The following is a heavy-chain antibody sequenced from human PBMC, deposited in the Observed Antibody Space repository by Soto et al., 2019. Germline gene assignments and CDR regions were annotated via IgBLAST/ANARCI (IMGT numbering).Heavy chain of an antibody. CDR3: AREVVIVAGRWFDP. D-gene: IGHD5-12*01. V-gene: IGHV1-18*01. CDR1: GYAFTSYG. CDR2: ISANNGNT. J-gene: IGHJ5*02. Sequence: ASVKVSCKASGYAFTSYGITWVRQAPGQGLEWMGWISANNGNTNYAQRLQGRVTMTTDTSTSTAYMELRSLRSDDTAIYYCAREVVIVAGRWFDPWGKGTLVTVSS.